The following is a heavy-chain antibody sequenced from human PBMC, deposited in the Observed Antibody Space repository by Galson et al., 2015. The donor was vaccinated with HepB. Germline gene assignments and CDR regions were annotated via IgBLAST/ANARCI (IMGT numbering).Heavy chain of an antibody. CDR3: AKDNYYDSSGYYWGADGDDY. D-gene: IGHD3-22*01. J-gene: IGHJ4*02. Sequence: SLRLSCAASGFTFSSYAMSWVRQAPGKGLEWVSAISGSGGSTYYADSVKGRFTISRDNSKNTLYLQMNSLRAEDTAVYYCAKDNYYDSSGYYWGADGDDYWGQGTLVTVSS. CDR2: ISGSGGST. V-gene: IGHV3-23*01. CDR1: GFTFSSYA.